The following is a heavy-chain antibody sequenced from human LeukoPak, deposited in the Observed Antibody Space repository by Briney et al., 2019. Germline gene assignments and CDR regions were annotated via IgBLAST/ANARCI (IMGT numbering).Heavy chain of an antibody. D-gene: IGHD4/OR15-4a*01. CDR1: GFTISSSY. J-gene: IGHJ4*02. CDR3: ARGARGAYFDY. V-gene: IGHV3-66*01. Sequence: GGSLRLSCAASGFTISSSYMSWVRQVPGKGLEWVSCIYGADTIYYADFVKDRFTISRDSNRNILYLQMNSLRADDTAVYYCARGARGAYFDYWGQGTLVTVSS. CDR2: IYGADTI.